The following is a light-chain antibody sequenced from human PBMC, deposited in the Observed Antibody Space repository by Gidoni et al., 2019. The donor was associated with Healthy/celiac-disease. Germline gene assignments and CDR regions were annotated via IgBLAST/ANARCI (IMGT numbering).Light chain of an antibody. CDR2: GAS. V-gene: IGKV3-20*01. CDR1: QSVSSSY. Sequence: DIVLTQSPGTLSLSPGARATLSCSASQSVSSSYLAWYQQKPGQAPRLLIYGASSRATGIPDRFSGSGSGTDFTLTISRLEPEDFAVYYCQQYGSSPTTFGQXTKVEIK. J-gene: IGKJ1*01. CDR3: QQYGSSPTT.